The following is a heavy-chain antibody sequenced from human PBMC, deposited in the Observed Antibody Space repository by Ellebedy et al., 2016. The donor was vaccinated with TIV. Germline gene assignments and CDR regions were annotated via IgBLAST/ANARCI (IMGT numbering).Heavy chain of an antibody. CDR1: GFTFSSYA. Sequence: GESLKISXAASGFTFSSYAMHWVRQAPGKGLEWVAVISYDGSNKYYADSVKGRFTISRDNAKNSLYLQMNSLRAEDTAVYYCARVLRGGGYGPFYYGMDVWGQGTTVTVSS. V-gene: IGHV3-30*04. CDR2: ISYDGSNK. J-gene: IGHJ6*02. D-gene: IGHD3-22*01. CDR3: ARVLRGGGYGPFYYGMDV.